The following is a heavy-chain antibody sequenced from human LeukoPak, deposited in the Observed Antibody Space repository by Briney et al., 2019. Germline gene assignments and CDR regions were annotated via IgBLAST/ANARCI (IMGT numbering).Heavy chain of an antibody. J-gene: IGHJ3*02. CDR3: ARVLRYFDWLLYGDAFDI. V-gene: IGHV1-69*13. CDR2: IIPIFGTA. CDR1: GGTFNNYT. Sequence: SVKVSCKASGGTFNNYTISWVRQAPGQGLEWMGGIIPIFGTANYAQKFQGRVTITADESTSTAYMELSSLRSEDTAVYYCARVLRYFDWLLYGDAFDIWGQGTMVTVSS. D-gene: IGHD3-9*01.